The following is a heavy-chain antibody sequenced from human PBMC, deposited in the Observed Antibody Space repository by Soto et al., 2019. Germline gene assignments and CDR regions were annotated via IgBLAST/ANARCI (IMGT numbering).Heavy chain of an antibody. CDR2: IYWNDDK. CDR1: GLSFGTSGVG. CDR3: ASMTTVATAAFDI. D-gene: IGHD4-17*01. V-gene: IGHV2-5*01. Sequence: QITLKESGPTQVKPTQTLTLTCTASGLSFGTSGVGVGWIRQPPGEALEWLALIYWNDDKRYSPSLKSSLTIPNDTSKNQVVLTTTNVDPVDTATYYCASMTTVATAAFDIWGQGTMVTVSS. J-gene: IGHJ3*02.